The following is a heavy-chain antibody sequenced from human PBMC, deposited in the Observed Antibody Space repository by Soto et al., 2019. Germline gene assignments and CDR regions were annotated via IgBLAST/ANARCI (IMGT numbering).Heavy chain of an antibody. D-gene: IGHD6-19*01. CDR2: ISAYNGDT. V-gene: IGHV1-18*01. CDR3: ARDRGVAPPVAGNTHYYYYMDV. Sequence: QDQLVQSGGEVKKPGASVKVSCKASGYSFTNYGITRVRQAPGQGFEWMGWISAYNGDTNYAQKLQGRVTMTTDASTSTAYFELRSLRSDDTAVYYCARDRGVAPPVAGNTHYYYYMDVWGKGTTVTVSS. CDR1: GYSFTNYG. J-gene: IGHJ6*03.